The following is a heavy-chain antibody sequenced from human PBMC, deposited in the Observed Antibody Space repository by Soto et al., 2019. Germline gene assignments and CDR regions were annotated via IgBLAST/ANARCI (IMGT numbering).Heavy chain of an antibody. D-gene: IGHD5-12*01. CDR2: MSSDGGNT. CDR3: ARDYGDGYYYFDL. Sequence: QVQLVESGGGVVQPGRSLRISCAASGFTFSDYTMHWVRQAPGKELEWVALMSSDGGNTHYTDSVKGRFTISRDNSKNTLYLQMDSLRPEDTTVYYCARDYGDGYYYFDLWGQGTLVTVSS. CDR1: GFTFSDYT. V-gene: IGHV3-30-3*01. J-gene: IGHJ4*02.